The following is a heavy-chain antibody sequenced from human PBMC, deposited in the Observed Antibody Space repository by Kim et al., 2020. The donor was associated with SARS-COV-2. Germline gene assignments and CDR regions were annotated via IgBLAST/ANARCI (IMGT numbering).Heavy chain of an antibody. CDR1: GGTFSSYA. D-gene: IGHD3-10*01. Sequence: SVKVSCKASGGTFSSYAISWVRQAPGQGLEWMGGIIPIFGTANYAQKFQGRVTITADESTSTAYMELSSLRSEDTAVYYCATGPGGSIYYYYGMDVCGQGTTVAVSS. J-gene: IGHJ6*02. CDR2: IIPIFGTA. V-gene: IGHV1-69*13. CDR3: ATGPGGSIYYYYGMDV.